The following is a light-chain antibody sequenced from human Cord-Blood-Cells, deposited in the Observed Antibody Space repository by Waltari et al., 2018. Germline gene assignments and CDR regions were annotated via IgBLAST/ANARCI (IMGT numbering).Light chain of an antibody. CDR2: RNN. J-gene: IGLJ3*02. CDR1: RSNIGSNY. CDR3: AAWDDSLSGWV. Sequence: QSVLTQPPSASGTPGQRVTIHCSGSRSNIGSNYVYWYQQLPGTAPKLLIYRNNQRPSGVPDRFSGSKSGTSASLAISGLRSEDEADYYCAAWDDSLSGWVFGGGTKLTVL. V-gene: IGLV1-47*01.